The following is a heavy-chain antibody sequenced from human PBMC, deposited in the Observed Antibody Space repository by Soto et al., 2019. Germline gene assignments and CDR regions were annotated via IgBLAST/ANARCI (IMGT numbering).Heavy chain of an antibody. CDR3: ASGHCSGDCYSDY. J-gene: IGHJ4*02. CDR1: GYTFTNYP. Sequence: QVQLVQSGAEVKEPGASVKVSCKASGYTFTNYPMHWVRQAPGQGLEWLGWISTGNSNTKCSQRFQGRGTITWDTSATTTYIELTSQRSEDTAVYYCASGHCSGDCYSDYWGQGTLVTVSS. D-gene: IGHD2-21*02. CDR2: ISTGNSNT. V-gene: IGHV1-3*04.